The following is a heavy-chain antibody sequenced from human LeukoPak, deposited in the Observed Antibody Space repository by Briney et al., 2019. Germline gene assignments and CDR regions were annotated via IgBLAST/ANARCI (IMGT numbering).Heavy chain of an antibody. J-gene: IGHJ4*02. V-gene: IGHV1-18*01. CDR1: GYSFGSFG. D-gene: IGHD3-10*01. Sequence: ASVKVSCKASGYSFGSFGINWVRQAPAQGLEWMGWISAYNGDTSYAQKFQGRVTMTTDTSTSTAYMDLRSLRSDDTAVYYCARGGYYGSGSFPDYWGQGTLVTVSS. CDR3: ARGGYYGSGSFPDY. CDR2: ISAYNGDT.